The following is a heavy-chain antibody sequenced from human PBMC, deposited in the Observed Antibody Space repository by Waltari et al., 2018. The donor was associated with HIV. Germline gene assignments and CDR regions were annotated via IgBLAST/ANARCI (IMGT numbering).Heavy chain of an antibody. Sequence: QVQLQESGPGLVKSSETLSLTCAVSGYSLRSGYYLGWIRQPPGKGLEWIGIIYHSGSTYYNPSLKSRVTISADTSNNQFSLKVSSVTAADTAVYYCARGQGLGTFDCWGQGTLVTVSS. J-gene: IGHJ4*02. D-gene: IGHD6-19*01. CDR2: IYHSGST. CDR1: GYSLRSGYY. V-gene: IGHV4-38-2*01. CDR3: ARGQGLGTFDC.